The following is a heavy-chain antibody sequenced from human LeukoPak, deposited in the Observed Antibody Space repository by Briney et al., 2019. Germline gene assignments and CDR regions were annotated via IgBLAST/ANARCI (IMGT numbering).Heavy chain of an antibody. CDR3: ARDAWGWDNSDYYHPVNYFDY. CDR2: ISAYNGNT. J-gene: IGHJ4*02. Sequence: ASVKVSCKASGYTFTSYGISWVRQAPGQGLEWMGWISAYNGNTNYAQKLQGRVTMTRDTSTSTVYMELTGLRSEDTAVYYCARDAWGWDNSDYYHPVNYFDYWGQGTLVTVSS. CDR1: GYTFTSYG. V-gene: IGHV1-18*01. D-gene: IGHD3-22*01.